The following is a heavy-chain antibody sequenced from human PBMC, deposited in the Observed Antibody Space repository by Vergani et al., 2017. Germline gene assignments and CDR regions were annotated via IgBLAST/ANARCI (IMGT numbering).Heavy chain of an antibody. CDR1: SHTFQTYG. D-gene: IGHD4-17*01. CDR3: ASGDYGDYDWAYFDY. V-gene: IGHV1-18*01. CDR2: IRPYTGHT. J-gene: IGHJ4*02. Sequence: QVQLVQSGAELKKPGASVSVSCKGSSHTFQTYGISWVRQAPGKGLEWMAWIRPYTGHTIYAQKFQGRVTITADESTSTAYMELSSLRSEDTAVYYCASGDYGDYDWAYFDYWGQGTLVTVSS.